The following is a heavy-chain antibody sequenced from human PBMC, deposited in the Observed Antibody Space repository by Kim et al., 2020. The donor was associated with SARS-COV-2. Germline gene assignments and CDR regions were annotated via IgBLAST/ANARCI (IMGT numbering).Heavy chain of an antibody. V-gene: IGHV3-9*01. CDR3: AKDMPSDGYNSLDY. D-gene: IGHD5-12*01. J-gene: IGHJ4*02. CDR2: ISWNSGSI. CDR1: GFTFDGYA. Sequence: GGSLRLSCAASGFTFDGYAMHWVRQAPGKGLEWVSGISWNSGSIGYADSVKGRFTISRDNAKNSLYLQMNSLRAEDTALYYCAKDMPSDGYNSLDYWGQGTLVTVSS.